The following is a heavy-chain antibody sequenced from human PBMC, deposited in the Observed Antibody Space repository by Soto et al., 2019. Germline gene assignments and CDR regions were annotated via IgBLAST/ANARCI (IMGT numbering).Heavy chain of an antibody. CDR2: INAGNGNT. V-gene: IGHV1-3*01. Sequence: QVHLVQAGAEVRKPGASVQVSCKASGYNFSSHDIHWVRQAPGQGLEWMGWINAGNGNTRYSQKFQDRITITRDASASAAYMELSSLRSEDTAIYYCARDSFYCGGRYCFHYSVDMDVWGKGTTVTVSS. J-gene: IGHJ6*03. CDR1: GYNFSSHD. CDR3: ARDSFYCGGRYCFHYSVDMDV. D-gene: IGHD2-21*01.